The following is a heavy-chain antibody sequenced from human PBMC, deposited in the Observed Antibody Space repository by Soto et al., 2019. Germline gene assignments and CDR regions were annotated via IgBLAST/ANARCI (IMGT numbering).Heavy chain of an antibody. V-gene: IGHV3-21*06. D-gene: IGHD6-13*01. J-gene: IGHJ6*02. CDR2: ISSGGEYI. Sequence: EVQLVESGGCLVKPWGSLRRSCTAAGLIFSNYGMNWVRQAAGKRPEWVSSISSGGEYIDYADSLKGRLTISRDNANNILYLQLTSLGVEDTAVYYCATDGAAGAVMGVWGQGSTVTGSS. CDR1: GLIFSNYG. CDR3: ATDGAAGAVMGV.